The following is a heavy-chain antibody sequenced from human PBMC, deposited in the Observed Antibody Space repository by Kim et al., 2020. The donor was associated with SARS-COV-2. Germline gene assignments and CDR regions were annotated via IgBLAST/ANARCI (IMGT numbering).Heavy chain of an antibody. CDR2: SKTKTSNYFT. J-gene: IGHJ4*02. CDR1: GFTFSDHY. Sequence: GGSLRLSCVGSGFTFSDHYMDWVRQAPGKGLEWVGRSKTKTSNYFTEYAPSVRGRFTISRDDSKNSVYLQMNSLKTEDTAVYYCGDIMATGGAYWGQGTLVTVSS. CDR3: GDIMATGGAY. D-gene: IGHD5-12*01. V-gene: IGHV3-72*01.